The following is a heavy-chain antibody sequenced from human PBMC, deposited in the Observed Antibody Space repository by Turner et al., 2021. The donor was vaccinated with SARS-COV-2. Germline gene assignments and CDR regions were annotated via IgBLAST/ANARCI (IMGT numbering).Heavy chain of an antibody. CDR2: ISYDESNK. Sequence: QVQLVESGGGVVQPGRSLTLSCAASGFTFSSYGMHWVRQAPGKGLEWVAVISYDESNKYYTDSVKGRFTISRDNSKNTLYLQMNSLRAEDTAVYYCAKEGTFGEVTGFDYWGQGTLVTVSS. CDR3: AKEGTFGEVTGFDY. V-gene: IGHV3-30*18. CDR1: GFTFSSYG. J-gene: IGHJ4*02. D-gene: IGHD2-21*02.